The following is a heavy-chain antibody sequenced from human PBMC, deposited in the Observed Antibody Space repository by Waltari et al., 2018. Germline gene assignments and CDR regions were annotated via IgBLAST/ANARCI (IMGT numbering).Heavy chain of an antibody. D-gene: IGHD5-12*01. V-gene: IGHV1-69*01. CDR3: ARAEWLRPDYHYYYYYGMDV. CDR2: IIPIFGTA. Sequence: QVQLVQSGAEVKKPGSSVKVSCKAPGGTFSSYAISWVRQAPGHGLGWMGGIIPIFGTANYAQKFQGRVTITADESTSTAYMELSSLRSEDTAVYYCARAEWLRPDYHYYYYYGMDVWGQGTTVTVSS. CDR1: GGTFSSYA. J-gene: IGHJ6*02.